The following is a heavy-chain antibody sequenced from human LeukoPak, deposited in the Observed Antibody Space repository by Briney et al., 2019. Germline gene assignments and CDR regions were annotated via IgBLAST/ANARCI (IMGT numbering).Heavy chain of an antibody. J-gene: IGHJ6*02. V-gene: IGHV3-21*01. CDR1: GFTFSSYG. D-gene: IGHD2-2*01. CDR3: ARESIVVVPAPMDG. CDR2: ITSSNSYV. Sequence: RPGGSLRLSCAASGFTFSSYGMNWVRQAPGKGLEWVSFITSSNSYVYYADSVKGRFTISRDSAKNSLYLQMNSLRAEDTAVYYCARESIVVVPAPMDGWGQGTTVTVSS.